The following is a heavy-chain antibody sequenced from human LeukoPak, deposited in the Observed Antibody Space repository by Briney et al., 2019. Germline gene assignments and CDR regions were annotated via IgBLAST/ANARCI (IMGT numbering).Heavy chain of an antibody. V-gene: IGHV3-73*01. J-gene: IGHJ4*02. CDR2: IRSTANGYAT. D-gene: IGHD3-10*01. Sequence: GGSLRLSCAASGFTFSGSALHWVRQASGKGLEWVGRIRSTANGYATAYAASVKGRFVISRDDSKNTAYLQMDSLKTEDTAVYYCTGNYYGSGSYADFDHWGQGTLVTVSS. CDR1: GFTFSGSA. CDR3: TGNYYGSGSYADFDH.